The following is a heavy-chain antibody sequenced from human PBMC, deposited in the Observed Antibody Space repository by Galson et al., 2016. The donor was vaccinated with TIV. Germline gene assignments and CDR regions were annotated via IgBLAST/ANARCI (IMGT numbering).Heavy chain of an antibody. J-gene: IGHJ2*01. Sequence: SVKVSCKASGYTFNNFAVSWVRQAPGQGLEWMGWISTYNGETNYAQNFQGRVTLTTDTSTNTAYMDLRRLRSDDNAVYYCERSGYTYGFIGLPSSYWYFDLWGRGTLVTVSS. D-gene: IGHD5-12*01. CDR2: ISTYNGET. CDR1: GYTFNNFA. V-gene: IGHV1-18*04. CDR3: ERSGYTYGFIGLPSSYWYFDL.